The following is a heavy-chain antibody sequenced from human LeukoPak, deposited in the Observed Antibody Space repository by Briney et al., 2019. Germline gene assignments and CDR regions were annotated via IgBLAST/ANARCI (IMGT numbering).Heavy chain of an antibody. J-gene: IGHJ4*02. Sequence: ASVQVSCKASGYTFTSYYMHWVRQAPGQGLEWMGIINPSGGSTSYAQKFQGRVTMTRDTTTSTVYMELSSLRSEDTAVYYCTSGDDSSGYYLYWGQGTLVTVSS. CDR2: INPSGGST. V-gene: IGHV1-46*01. CDR1: GYTFTSYY. CDR3: TSGDDSSGYYLY. D-gene: IGHD3-22*01.